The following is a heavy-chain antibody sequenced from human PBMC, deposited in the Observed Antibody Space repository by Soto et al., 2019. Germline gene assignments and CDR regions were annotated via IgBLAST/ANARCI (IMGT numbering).Heavy chain of an antibody. J-gene: IGHJ5*02. CDR2: IYHSGRT. CDR3: ARVPDR. Sequence: QLQLQESGSGLVKPSQTLSLTCAVSGGSISSGGYSWSWIRQPPGKGLEWIGYIYHSGRTYYNPSLKRVVTIQVHRSKNQFSRKCSSVAGADTSVYDCARVPDRWGQGTLVTVSS. CDR1: GGSISSGGYS. V-gene: IGHV4-30-2*01.